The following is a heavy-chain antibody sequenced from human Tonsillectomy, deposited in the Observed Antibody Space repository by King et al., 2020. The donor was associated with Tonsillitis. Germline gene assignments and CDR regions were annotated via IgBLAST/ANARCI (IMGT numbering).Heavy chain of an antibody. CDR3: ARVLYGSGTYSRQYFDS. Sequence: QLQESGPGVVKTSETLSLTCTVSGGSISGYNYFWGWVRQPPGKGLEWIGSIYSSGSTYYNPSLRSRVTLSVDTSKNQFSLKVRSVTAADTALYYCARVLYGSGTYSRQYFDSWGQGILVTVSS. V-gene: IGHV4-39*07. D-gene: IGHD3-10*01. CDR1: GGSISGYNYF. CDR2: IYSSGST. J-gene: IGHJ4*02.